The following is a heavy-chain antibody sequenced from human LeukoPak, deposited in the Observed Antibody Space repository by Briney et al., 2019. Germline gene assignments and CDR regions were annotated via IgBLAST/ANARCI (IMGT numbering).Heavy chain of an antibody. V-gene: IGHV4-34*01. CDR3: ARGNYDYVWGSYRHYYYYYMDV. J-gene: IGHJ6*03. Sequence: SETLSLTCAVFGGSFSGYYWIWIRQPPGKGLEWIGEINHSGSINYNSSLKSRVTISVDTSKNQFSLKLSSVTAADTAVYYCARGNYDYVWGSYRHYYYYYMDVWGKGTTVTISS. CDR2: INHSGSI. CDR1: GGSFSGYY. D-gene: IGHD3-16*02.